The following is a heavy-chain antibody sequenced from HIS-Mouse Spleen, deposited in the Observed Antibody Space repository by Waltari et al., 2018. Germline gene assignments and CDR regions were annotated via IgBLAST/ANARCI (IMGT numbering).Heavy chain of an antibody. CDR2: IDWDDGK. CDR1: GFSLSTSGMC. Sequence: QVTLRESGPALVKPTQTLTLTCTFSGFSLSTSGMCVSWIRQPPGKALEWLARIDWDDGKSYSTSLKNRLTITKDNSKNLGVLTMTNMDPVETAPCYCARIAEGYSSGWYGCDYWGQGTLVTVSS. CDR3: ARIAEGYSSGWYGCDY. D-gene: IGHD6-19*01. J-gene: IGHJ4*02. V-gene: IGHV2-70*15.